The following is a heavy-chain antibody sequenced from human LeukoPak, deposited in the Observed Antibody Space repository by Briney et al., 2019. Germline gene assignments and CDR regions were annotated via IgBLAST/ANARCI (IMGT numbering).Heavy chain of an antibody. J-gene: IGHJ6*02. Sequence: PSETLSLTCTVSGGSISSSSYYWGWIRQPPGKGLEWIGSIYYSGITYYNPSLKSRVTISLDTSKNQISLKLSSVTAADTAVYYCAGETATPYYYYYGMDVWGQGTTVTVSS. D-gene: IGHD2-21*02. CDR1: GGSISSSSYY. CDR2: IYYSGIT. V-gene: IGHV4-39*07. CDR3: AGETATPYYYYYGMDV.